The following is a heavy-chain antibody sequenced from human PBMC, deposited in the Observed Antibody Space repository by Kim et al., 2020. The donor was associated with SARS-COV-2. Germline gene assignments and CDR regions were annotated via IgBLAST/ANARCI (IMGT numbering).Heavy chain of an antibody. Sequence: GGSLRLSCAASGFAFDDFWMSWVRQAPGKGPEWVASITPDGSGRDYVDSVKGRFTLSRDNGKNTLYLQMSRLRVEDTAVYYCARHIAARSKYFDSWGQGTLVAVSA. J-gene: IGHJ4*02. CDR1: GFAFDDFW. CDR3: ARHIAARSKYFDS. D-gene: IGHD3-16*01. V-gene: IGHV3-7*03. CDR2: ITPDGSGR.